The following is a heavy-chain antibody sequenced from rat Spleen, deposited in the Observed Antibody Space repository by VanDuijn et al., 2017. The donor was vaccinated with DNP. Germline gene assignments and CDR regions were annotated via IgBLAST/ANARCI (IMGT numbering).Heavy chain of an antibody. CDR3: AKGPNYGGWSDYFDY. V-gene: IGHV4-2*01. CDR2: INKDSSTI. D-gene: IGHD1-11*01. J-gene: IGHJ2*01. CDR1: GFTFSHYA. Sequence: EVQLVESGGGLVQPGRSLKLSCAASGFTFSHYAMAWVRQAPGKGLEWIGQINKDSSTINYNPSLKEKITISRDKAQNTLYLQMSKLGSEDTAIYYCAKGPNYGGWSDYFDYWGQGVMVTVSS.